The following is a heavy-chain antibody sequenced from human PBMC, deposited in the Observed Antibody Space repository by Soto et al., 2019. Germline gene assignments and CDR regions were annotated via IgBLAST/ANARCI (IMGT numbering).Heavy chain of an antibody. J-gene: IGHJ4*02. D-gene: IGHD5-12*01. Sequence: TSETLSLTCTVSGGSISSYYWSWIRQPPGKGLEWIGYIYYSGSTNYNPSLKSRVTISVDTSKNQFSLKLSSVTAADTAVYYCASASRVATVRFPYYFDYGGQGTLVTVSS. CDR3: ASASRVATVRFPYYFDY. CDR2: IYYSGST. V-gene: IGHV4-59*01. CDR1: GGSISSYY.